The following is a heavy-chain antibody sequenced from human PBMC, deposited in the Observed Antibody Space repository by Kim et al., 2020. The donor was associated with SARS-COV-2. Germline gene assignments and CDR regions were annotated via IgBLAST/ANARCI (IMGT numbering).Heavy chain of an antibody. V-gene: IGHV5-51*01. J-gene: IGHJ5*02. Sequence: GESLKISCKGSGYIFSNYWIAWVRQMPGKGLEWMGIIYPGDSDTRYSPPFQGQVTISADKSINTAYLQWSSLKASDTAMYYCARQLDSGGYNYIQPWGQGTLVTVSS. CDR1: GYIFSNYW. CDR2: IYPGDSDT. D-gene: IGHD3-22*01. CDR3: ARQLDSGGYNYIQP.